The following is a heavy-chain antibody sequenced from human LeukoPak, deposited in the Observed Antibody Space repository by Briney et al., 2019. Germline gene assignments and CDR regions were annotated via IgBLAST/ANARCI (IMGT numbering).Heavy chain of an antibody. V-gene: IGHV3-48*03. Sequence: GGSLRLSCAASGFTFSSYEMNWVRQAPGKGLEWVSYISSSGSPIYYADSVKGRFTISRDNAKNSVYLLMNSLRAEDTAVYYCARRGTTYCTVDSCHPNWFDPWGQGTLVTVSS. D-gene: IGHD2-15*01. CDR1: GFTFSSYE. CDR3: ARRGTTYCTVDSCHPNWFDP. J-gene: IGHJ5*02. CDR2: ISSSGSPI.